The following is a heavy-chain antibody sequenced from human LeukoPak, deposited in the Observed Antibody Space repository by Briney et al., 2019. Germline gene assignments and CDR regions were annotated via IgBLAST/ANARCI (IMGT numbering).Heavy chain of an antibody. V-gene: IGHV3-49*03. CDR3: TRGGAADLEIGDY. J-gene: IGHJ4*02. CDR2: IRSNGYGGTT. Sequence: QSGGSLRLSCTVSGFTFGDYAISWFRQAPGKGLEWVGFIRSNGYGGTTEYAASVKGRFTISRDESKGIAYLQMNSLKIEDTGMYYCTRGGAADLEIGDYWGQGTLVTVSS. CDR1: GFTFGDYA. D-gene: IGHD6-25*01.